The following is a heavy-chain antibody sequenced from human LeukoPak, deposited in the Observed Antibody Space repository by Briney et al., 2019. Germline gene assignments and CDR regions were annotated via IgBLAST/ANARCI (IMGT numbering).Heavy chain of an antibody. CDR2: FDPEDGET. CDR3: ATDGIWNDVGFWFDP. D-gene: IGHD1-1*01. Sequence: ASVKVSCKVSGYTLTELSMHWVRQAPGKGLEWMGGFDPEDGETIYAQKFQGRVTMTEDTSTDTAYMELSSLGSEDTAVYYCATDGIWNDVGFWFDPWGQGTLVTVSS. V-gene: IGHV1-24*01. J-gene: IGHJ5*02. CDR1: GYTLTELS.